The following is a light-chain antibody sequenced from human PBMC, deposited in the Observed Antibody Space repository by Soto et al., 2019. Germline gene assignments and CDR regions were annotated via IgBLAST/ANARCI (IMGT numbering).Light chain of an antibody. V-gene: IGKV3-15*01. CDR2: GAS. J-gene: IGKJ4*01. Sequence: EIVMTQSPATLSVSPGERATLSCRASQSVGNNLAWYQQKPGQAPRLLISGASTRATGIPARFSGSGSGTEFTLTISSLQSEDFAVYYCQHYNNWPLAFGGGTRVQIK. CDR1: QSVGNN. CDR3: QHYNNWPLA.